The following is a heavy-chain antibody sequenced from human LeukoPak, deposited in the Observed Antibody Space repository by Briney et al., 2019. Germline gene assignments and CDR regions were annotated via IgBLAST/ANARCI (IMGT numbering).Heavy chain of an antibody. CDR1: GGSISSSSYY. CDR3: ARGKVGQIAYYYDSSGYSNWFDP. J-gene: IGHJ5*02. V-gene: IGHV4-39*07. D-gene: IGHD3-22*01. CDR2: IYYSGST. Sequence: SETLSLTCTVSGGSISSSSYYWGWIRQPPGKGLEWIGSIYYSGSTYYNPSLKSRVTISVDTSKNQFSLKLSSVTAADTAVYYCARGKVGQIAYYYDSSGYSNWFDPWGQGTLVTVSS.